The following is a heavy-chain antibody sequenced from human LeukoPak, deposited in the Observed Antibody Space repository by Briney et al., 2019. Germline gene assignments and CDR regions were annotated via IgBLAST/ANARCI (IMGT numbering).Heavy chain of an antibody. V-gene: IGHV4-39*01. CDR2: MFYSGTT. J-gene: IGHJ4*02. CDR1: GGSISSSRYY. CDR3: ARHCKWEVQDYFDY. Sequence: PSETLSLTCTVSGGSISSSRYYWGWIRQPPGKGLEWIGTMFYSGTTYYSASLKSRVSISVDTSKNQFSLKVNSVTAADTAVYYCARHCKWEVQDYFDYWGQGILVTVSS. D-gene: IGHD1-26*01.